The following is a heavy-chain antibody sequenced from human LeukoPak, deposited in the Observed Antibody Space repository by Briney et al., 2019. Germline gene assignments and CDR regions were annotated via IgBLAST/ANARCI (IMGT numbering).Heavy chain of an antibody. CDR3: ARSRLWFGELPQYYFDY. Sequence: GGSLRLSCAASGFTFSSYEMNWVRQAPGKGLEWVANIKQDGSEKYYVDSVKGRFTISRDNAKNSLYLQMNSLRAEDTAVYYCARSRLWFGELPQYYFDYWGQGTLVTVSS. CDR1: GFTFSSYE. CDR2: IKQDGSEK. D-gene: IGHD3-10*01. J-gene: IGHJ4*02. V-gene: IGHV3-7*01.